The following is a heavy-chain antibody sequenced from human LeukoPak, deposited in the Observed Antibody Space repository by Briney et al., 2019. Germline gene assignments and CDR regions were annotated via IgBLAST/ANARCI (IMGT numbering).Heavy chain of an antibody. J-gene: IGHJ4*02. Sequence: PSETLSLTCRVPGGSINSYYWSWIRQPPGKGLEWIGYIYNSGTTKYNPSLKSRATISLDTSKNQFSLKLSSVTAADTAVYFCARRFGSGQTDYWGQGALVIVSS. V-gene: IGHV4-59*08. CDR3: ARRFGSGQTDY. CDR1: GGSINSYY. CDR2: IYNSGTT. D-gene: IGHD3-3*01.